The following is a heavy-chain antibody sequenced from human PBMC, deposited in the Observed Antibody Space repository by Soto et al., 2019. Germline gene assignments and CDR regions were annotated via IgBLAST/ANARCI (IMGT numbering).Heavy chain of an antibody. CDR3: ARDRYSYGLDY. Sequence: SETLSLTCTVSGGSISSGGYYWSWIRQHPGKGLEWIGYIYYSGSTYYNPSLKSRVTISVDTSKNQFSLKLSSVTAADTAVYYCARDRYSYGLDYWGQGTLVTVSS. V-gene: IGHV4-31*03. D-gene: IGHD5-18*01. J-gene: IGHJ4*02. CDR1: GGSISSGGYY. CDR2: IYYSGST.